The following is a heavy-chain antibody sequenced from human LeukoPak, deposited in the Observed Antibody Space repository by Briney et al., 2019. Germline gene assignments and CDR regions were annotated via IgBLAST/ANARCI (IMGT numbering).Heavy chain of an antibody. CDR2: ISFDGSEK. V-gene: IGHV3-30*18. CDR1: GFTFSNYG. CDR3: AKAWVAALKGMDV. D-gene: IGHD2-15*01. Sequence: PGGSLRLSCAVSGFTFSNYGLHWVRQAPGKWPEWVAAISFDGSEKHYADSVKGRFTISRDNSKKTLYPQMNSLGLDDTAVYYCAKAWVAALKGMDVWGQGTTVTVSS. J-gene: IGHJ6*02.